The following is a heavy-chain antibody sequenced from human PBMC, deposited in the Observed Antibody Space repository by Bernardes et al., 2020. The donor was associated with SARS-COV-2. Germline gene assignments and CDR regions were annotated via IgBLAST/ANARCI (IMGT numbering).Heavy chain of an antibody. CDR1: GFTFSSYS. CDR2: ISSSSDYI. CDR3: AIIVGATDY. J-gene: IGHJ4*02. V-gene: IGHV3-21*01. Sequence: VGSLILSCAASGFTFSSYSMNWVRQAPGKGLEWVSSISSSSDYIYYVDSVQGRFTISRDNAKNSLYLQMNSLRAEDTAVYYCAIIVGATDYWGQGTLVTVSS. D-gene: IGHD1-26*01.